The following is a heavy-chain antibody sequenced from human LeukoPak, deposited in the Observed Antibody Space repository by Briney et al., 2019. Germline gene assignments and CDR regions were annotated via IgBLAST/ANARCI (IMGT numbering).Heavy chain of an antibody. D-gene: IGHD3-16*02. CDR2: INPNSGGT. CDR1: GYTFTGYY. Sequence: ASVKVSCKASGYTFTGYYMHWVRQAPGQGLEWMGWINPNSGGTNYAQKFQGWVTMTRDTSISTAYMELSRLRSDDTAVYYCAGGPMITFGGVIVPHFDYWGQGTLVTVSS. CDR3: AGGPMITFGGVIVPHFDY. V-gene: IGHV1-2*04. J-gene: IGHJ4*02.